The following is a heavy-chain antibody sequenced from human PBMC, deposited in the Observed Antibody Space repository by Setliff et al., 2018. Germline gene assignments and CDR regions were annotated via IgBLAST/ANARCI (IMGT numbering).Heavy chain of an antibody. J-gene: IGHJ4*02. D-gene: IGHD3-3*01. Sequence: SETLSLTCAVYGGSFSGYYWSWIRQPPGKGLEWIGEINHSGSTNYNSSLKSRVTISVDTSKNQFSLKLSSVTAADTAVYYCARGNYNFWSGYYTGVYYFDYWGQGTLVTVSS. CDR3: ARGNYNFWSGYYTGVYYFDY. V-gene: IGHV4-34*01. CDR2: INHSGST. CDR1: GGSFSGYY.